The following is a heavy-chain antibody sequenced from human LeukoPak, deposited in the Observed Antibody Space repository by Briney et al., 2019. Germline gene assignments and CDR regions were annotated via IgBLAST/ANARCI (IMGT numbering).Heavy chain of an antibody. CDR2: IIPIFGTA. J-gene: IGHJ1*01. CDR1: GGTFSSYA. V-gene: IGHV1-69*06. CDR3: ATYYYDSSEEYFQH. D-gene: IGHD3-22*01. Sequence: SVKVSCKASGGTFSSYAISWVRQAPGQGLEWMGRIIPIFGTANYAQKFQGRVAITADKSTSTAYMELSSLRSEDTAVYYCATYYYDSSEEYFQHWGQGTLVTVSS.